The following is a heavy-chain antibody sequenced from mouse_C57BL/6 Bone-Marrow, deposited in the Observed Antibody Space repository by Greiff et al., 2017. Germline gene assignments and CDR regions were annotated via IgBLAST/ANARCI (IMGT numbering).Heavy chain of an antibody. CDR2: IRSKSNNYAT. Sequence: GGGLVQPKGSLTLSCAASGFSFNTYAMNWVRQAPGKGLEWVARIRSKSNNYATYYADSVKDRFTISRDDSESMLYLQMNNLKTEDTAMYYCVRQRGWLLRTWFAYWGQGTLVTVSA. CDR1: GFSFNTYA. J-gene: IGHJ3*01. V-gene: IGHV10-1*01. D-gene: IGHD2-3*01. CDR3: VRQRGWLLRTWFAY.